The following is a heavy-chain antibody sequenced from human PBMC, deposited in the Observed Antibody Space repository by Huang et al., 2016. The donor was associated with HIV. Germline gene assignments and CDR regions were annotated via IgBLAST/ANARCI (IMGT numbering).Heavy chain of an antibody. J-gene: IGHJ4*02. V-gene: IGHV1-8*02. Sequence: QVHLVQSGAEVKKPGASVKVSCKASGYTFTNYDINWVRQAPGRGREGMGWMNPNPGNTGVAPSFQGRVTMTRKTSITTAYMELTSLTSEDTAVYYCARSAYGDLDYWGLGTLVIVSS. CDR1: GYTFTNYD. CDR3: ARSAYGDLDY. D-gene: IGHD4-17*01. CDR2: MNPNPGNT.